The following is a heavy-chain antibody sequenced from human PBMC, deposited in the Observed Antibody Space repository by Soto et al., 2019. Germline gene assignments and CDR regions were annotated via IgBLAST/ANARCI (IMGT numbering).Heavy chain of an antibody. Sequence: QVQLVQSGAEMKRPESSVKVSCETSGGTFTNYTFSWVRQAPGQGLEWMGWIIPVLNIAKYAQKFQGRINITADKSTNTAYLELSSLRSEDTAIYFCAKAPTESAPFVFWGQGTLVTVSS. V-gene: IGHV1-69*02. CDR3: AKAPTESAPFVF. CDR1: GGTFTNYT. CDR2: IIPVLNIA. J-gene: IGHJ4*02.